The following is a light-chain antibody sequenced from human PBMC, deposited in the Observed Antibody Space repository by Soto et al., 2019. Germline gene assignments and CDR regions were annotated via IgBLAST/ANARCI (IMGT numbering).Light chain of an antibody. CDR2: AAS. J-gene: IGKJ1*01. V-gene: IGKV1-9*01. CDR3: QQLNSYPVT. Sequence: DIQLTQSPSFLSASVGDRVTITCRASQGISSYLAWYQQKPGKAPKLLIYAASTFQSGIPSRFSGSGSVTHFTLTFSSLQPEDFATYYCQQLNSYPVTFGQGTKVYIK. CDR1: QGISSY.